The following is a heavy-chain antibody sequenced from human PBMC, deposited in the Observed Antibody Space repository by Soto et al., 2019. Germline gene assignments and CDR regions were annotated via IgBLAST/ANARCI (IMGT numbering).Heavy chain of an antibody. CDR2: ISSTSRYI. J-gene: IGHJ4*02. Sequence: EVQLVESGGGLVKPGGSLRLSCAASGFNFETSSVDWIRQAPGKGLEWVSSISSTSRYIYYADSVKGRFTISRDNAKNSVYLQMNSLRVEDTAVYYCAREVVRPTTGHFDYWGRGTLVTVSS. CDR3: AREVVRPTTGHFDY. D-gene: IGHD1-26*01. V-gene: IGHV3-21*01. CDR1: GFNFETSS.